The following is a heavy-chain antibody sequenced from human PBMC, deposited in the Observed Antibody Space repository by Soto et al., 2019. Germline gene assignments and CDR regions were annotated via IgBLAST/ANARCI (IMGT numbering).Heavy chain of an antibody. V-gene: IGHV3-23*01. CDR2: ISGGGSIT. CDR3: AKTIRGGYSSSWYYFDY. Sequence: EVQLLESGGDLVQPGGSLRLSCAASGFTFTNYAMTWVRQAPGKGLEWVSTISGGGSITYYADSLKGRFTISRDNSKNTRYLQINSLRAEDKAVYYCAKTIRGGYSSSWYYFDYWGQGTLVTVSS. D-gene: IGHD6-13*01. CDR1: GFTFTNYA. J-gene: IGHJ4*02.